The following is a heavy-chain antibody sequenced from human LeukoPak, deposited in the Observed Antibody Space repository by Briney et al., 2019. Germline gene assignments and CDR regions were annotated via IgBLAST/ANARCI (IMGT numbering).Heavy chain of an antibody. V-gene: IGHV3-48*02. CDR2: ISGSSSTI. CDR3: ARDTAYAFDY. CDR1: EFTFSSCS. D-gene: IGHD3-16*01. J-gene: IGHJ4*02. Sequence: GGSLRLSCLASEFTFSSCSMNWVRQAPGKGLEWVSYISGSSSTIDYADSVKGRFTISRDNAKNSLYLQMNSLRDEDTALYYCARDTAYAFDYWGQGSLVTVSS.